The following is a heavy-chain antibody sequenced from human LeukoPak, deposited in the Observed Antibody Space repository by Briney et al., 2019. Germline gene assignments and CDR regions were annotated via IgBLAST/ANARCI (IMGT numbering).Heavy chain of an antibody. CDR3: ARADGDYTSTVDY. J-gene: IGHJ4*02. CDR1: GGSFSGYY. D-gene: IGHD4-17*01. V-gene: IGHV4-34*01. CDR2: INHSGST. Sequence: PSETLSLTCAVYGGSFSGYYWSWIRQPPGKGLEWIGEINHSGSTNYNPSLKSRVTISVDTSKNQFSLKLSSVTAADTAVYYCARADGDYTSTVDYWGQETLVTVSS.